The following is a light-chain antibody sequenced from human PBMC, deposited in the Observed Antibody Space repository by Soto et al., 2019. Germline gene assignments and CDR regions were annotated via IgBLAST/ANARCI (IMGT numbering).Light chain of an antibody. Sequence: QSVLTQPPSVSGAPGQRVSISYTGSNSNIGAGYDVHWYQQLPGTAPKLLIYGNINRPSGVPDRFSGSKSGASAFLVITGLQAEDEADYYCQSYDSSLSGSKVFGGGTKVTVL. CDR2: GNI. J-gene: IGLJ3*02. CDR1: NSNIGAGYD. V-gene: IGLV1-40*01. CDR3: QSYDSSLSGSKV.